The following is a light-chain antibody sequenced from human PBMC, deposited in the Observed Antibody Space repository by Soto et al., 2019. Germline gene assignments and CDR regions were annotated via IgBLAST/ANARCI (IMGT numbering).Light chain of an antibody. CDR2: KNN. CDR3: ATWGDRLGGRYV. J-gene: IGLJ1*01. CDR1: SSNIGNND. V-gene: IGLV1-47*01. Sequence: QSALTQPPSASGTPGQRVTISCSGSSSNIGNNDVYWYQHLPGTVPKLLIYKNNLRPSGVPDRFSGSKSGTSASLAISGLRSEDEADYYCATWGDRLGGRYVFGSGTKVTVL.